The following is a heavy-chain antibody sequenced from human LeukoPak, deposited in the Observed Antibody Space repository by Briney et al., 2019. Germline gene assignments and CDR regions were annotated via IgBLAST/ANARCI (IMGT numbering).Heavy chain of an antibody. Sequence: SETLSLTCTVSGGSISSSSYYWSWIRQPPGKGLEWIGYIYYSGSTNYNPSLKSRVTISVDTSKNQFSLKLSSVTAADTAVYYCARAQLWLDWFDPWGQGTLVTVSS. CDR3: ARAQLWLDWFDP. CDR2: IYYSGST. V-gene: IGHV4-61*01. D-gene: IGHD5-18*01. CDR1: GGSISSSSYY. J-gene: IGHJ5*02.